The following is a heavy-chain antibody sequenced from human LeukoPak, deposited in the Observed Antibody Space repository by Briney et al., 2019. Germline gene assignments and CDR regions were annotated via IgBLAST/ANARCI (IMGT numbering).Heavy chain of an antibody. Sequence: PGGSLRLSCAASGSTFSSYSMNWVRQAPGKGLEWVANIKQDGSEKHYVDFVKGRFTISRDNAKNSLYLQMNSLRAEDSAVYYCARRYFDYWGQGTLVTVSS. V-gene: IGHV3-7*03. CDR2: IKQDGSEK. J-gene: IGHJ4*02. CDR1: GSTFSSYS. CDR3: ARRYFDY.